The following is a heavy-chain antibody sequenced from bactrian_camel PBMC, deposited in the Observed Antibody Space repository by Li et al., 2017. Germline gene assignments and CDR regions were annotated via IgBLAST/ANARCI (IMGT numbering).Heavy chain of an antibody. V-gene: IGHV3S55*01. CDR2: IDSDGK. CDR3: AALSPVMASSCLRLGDRLSGY. J-gene: IGHJ4*01. D-gene: IGHD3*01. Sequence: VQLVESGGGSVQAGESLRLSCTASGYTSSSYCMGWFRQAPGKDREGVAHIDSDGKWYAESLKGRSTISTDDANNTLDLQINTIQPEDAGMYYCAALSPVMASSCLRLGDRLSGYWGQGTQVTVS. CDR1: GYTSSSYC.